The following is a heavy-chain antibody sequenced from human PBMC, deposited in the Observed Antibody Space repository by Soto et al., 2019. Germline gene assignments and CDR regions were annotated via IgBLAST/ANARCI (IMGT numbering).Heavy chain of an antibody. CDR3: ARGGRSSSWYRIREENWFDP. Sequence: PSETLSLTCTVSGGSISNYYWSWIRQPPGKGLEWIGYIYYSGSTNYNPSLKSRVTISVDTSKNQFSLKLSSVTAADTAVYYCARGGRSSSWYRIREENWFDPWGQGTLVTVSS. CDR2: IYYSGST. D-gene: IGHD6-13*01. CDR1: GGSISNYY. V-gene: IGHV4-59*12. J-gene: IGHJ5*02.